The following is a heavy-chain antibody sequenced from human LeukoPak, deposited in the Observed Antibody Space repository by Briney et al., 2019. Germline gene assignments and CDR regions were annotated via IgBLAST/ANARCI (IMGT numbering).Heavy chain of an antibody. Sequence: GGSLRLSCAASGFTFSSYEMNWVRQAPGKGMEWVSYISSNGSTIYYADSVKGRFTIYRDNAKNSLYLQMNSLRAEDTAVYYCARDGWTYYYDSSGYYPQFFYYYMDVWGKGTTVTISS. V-gene: IGHV3-48*03. J-gene: IGHJ6*03. CDR1: GFTFSSYE. CDR3: ARDGWTYYYDSSGYYPQFFYYYMDV. D-gene: IGHD3-22*01. CDR2: ISSNGSTI.